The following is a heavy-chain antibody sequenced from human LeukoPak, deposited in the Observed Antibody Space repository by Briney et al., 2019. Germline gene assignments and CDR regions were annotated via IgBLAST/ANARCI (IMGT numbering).Heavy chain of an antibody. D-gene: IGHD2-2*01. V-gene: IGHV3-9*01. CDR3: AKDVGCTSNSCHRYYYYGMDV. CDR1: GFTFDDYA. J-gene: IGHJ6*02. Sequence: GGSLRLSCAASGFTFDDYAMHWVRQAPGKGLEWVSGISWNSATIGYADSVKGRFIISRDNAKNSLYLQMNSLRAEDTALYYCAKDVGCTSNSCHRYYYYGMDVWGQGTTVAVSS. CDR2: ISWNSATI.